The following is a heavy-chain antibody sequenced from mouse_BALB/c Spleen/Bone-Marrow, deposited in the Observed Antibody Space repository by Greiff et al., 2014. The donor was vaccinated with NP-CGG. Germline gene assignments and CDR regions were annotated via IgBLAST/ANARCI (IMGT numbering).Heavy chain of an antibody. D-gene: IGHD2-3*01. CDR2: ISDGGSYT. Sequence: EVKLVESGGGLVKPGGSLKLSCAASGFTFSDYYMYWVRQTPEKRLEWVATISDGGSYTYYPDSVKGRFTISRDNAKNNLYLQLSSLKSEDTAMYYCARGPHDDDMEYWGQGTSVTVSS. V-gene: IGHV5-4*02. J-gene: IGHJ4*01. CDR3: ARGPHDDDMEY. CDR1: GFTFSDYY.